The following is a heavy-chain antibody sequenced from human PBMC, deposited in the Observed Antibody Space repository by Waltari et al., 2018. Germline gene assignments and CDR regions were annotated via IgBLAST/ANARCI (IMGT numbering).Heavy chain of an antibody. CDR2: INQRGTT. CDR3: AREWSGSYYFDY. Sequence: QVQLQQWGAGLLKPAETLSLTCAVYGGSFTNYNWSWMRQSPGKGLAWIGDINQRGTTNDNPSIKSRVTMSIDTSKNQFSLNLSSVTAADTAIYYCAREWSGSYYFDYCDQGSLVTVSS. V-gene: IGHV4-34*01. J-gene: IGHJ4*02. D-gene: IGHD6-25*01. CDR1: GGSFTNYN.